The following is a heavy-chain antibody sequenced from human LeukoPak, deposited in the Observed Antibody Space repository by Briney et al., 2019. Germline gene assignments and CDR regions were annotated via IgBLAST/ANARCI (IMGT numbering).Heavy chain of an antibody. CDR2: IYSGGST. D-gene: IGHD2-15*01. Sequence: GGSLRLSCAASGFTVSSNYMSWVRRAPGKGLEWVSVIYSGGSTYYADSVKGRFTIARDNSKNTLYLQMNSLRAEDTAVYYCARGNRIGYCSGGSCYSGAFDIWGQGTMVTVSS. CDR1: GFTVSSNY. J-gene: IGHJ3*02. CDR3: ARGNRIGYCSGGSCYSGAFDI. V-gene: IGHV3-53*01.